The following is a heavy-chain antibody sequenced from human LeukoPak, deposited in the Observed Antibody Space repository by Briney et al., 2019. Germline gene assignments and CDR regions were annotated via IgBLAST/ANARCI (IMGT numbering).Heavy chain of an antibody. CDR1: GFTFTSSA. CDR2: IVVGSGNT. J-gene: IGHJ5*02. D-gene: IGHD3-3*01. CDR3: AALRSGVGVDHGDP. V-gene: IGHV1-58*02. Sequence: SVKVSCKASGFTFTSSAMQWVRQARGQRLEWIGWIVVGSGNTNYAQKFQERVTITRDMSTSTAYMELSSLRSEDTAVYYCAALRSGVGVDHGDPWGQGTLVTVSS.